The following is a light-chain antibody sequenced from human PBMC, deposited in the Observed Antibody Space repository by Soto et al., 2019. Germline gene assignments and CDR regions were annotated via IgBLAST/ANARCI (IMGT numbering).Light chain of an antibody. CDR1: NIGSES. CDR2: DDS. V-gene: IGLV3-21*02. J-gene: IGLJ1*01. Sequence: SYELTQPPSVSVAPGQTARITCGGNNIGSESVHWYQQRPGQAPVLVVYDDSDRPSGIPERFSGSNSGNTATLTISRVEDGDEADYYCQVWDSSSDHLVFGTGTKVTVL. CDR3: QVWDSSSDHLV.